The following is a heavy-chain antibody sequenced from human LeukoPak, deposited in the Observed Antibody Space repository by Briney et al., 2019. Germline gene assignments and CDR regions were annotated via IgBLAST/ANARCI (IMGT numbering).Heavy chain of an antibody. Sequence: PSETLSLTCTVSGGSISSGGYYWNWIRQHPGKGLEWIGYIYYSGSTYYNPSLKSRVTISVDTSKNQFSLKLSSVTAADTAVYYCARASSDYGGYYFDYWGQGTLVTVSS. V-gene: IGHV4-31*03. J-gene: IGHJ4*02. CDR1: GGSISSGGYY. CDR2: IYYSGST. CDR3: ARASSDYGGYYFDY. D-gene: IGHD4-23*01.